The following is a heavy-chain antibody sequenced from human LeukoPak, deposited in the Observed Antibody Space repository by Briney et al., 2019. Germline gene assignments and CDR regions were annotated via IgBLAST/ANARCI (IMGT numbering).Heavy chain of an antibody. J-gene: IGHJ4*02. D-gene: IGHD4/OR15-4a*01. V-gene: IGHV3-7*03. CDR3: ARVDSGHTLDY. CDR2: IKQDGSEK. Sequence: SGGSLRLSCAASGFTFSSYWMSWVRQAPGKGLEWVASIKQDGSEKYYVDSVKGRFTISRDNAKNSLHLQMNSLRAEDTAVYYCARVDSGHTLDYWGQGTLVTVSS. CDR1: GFTFSSYW.